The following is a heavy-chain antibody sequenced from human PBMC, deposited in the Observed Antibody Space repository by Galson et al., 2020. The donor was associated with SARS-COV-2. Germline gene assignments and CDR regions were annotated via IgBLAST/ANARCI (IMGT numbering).Heavy chain of an antibody. CDR2: MNPNSGNT. J-gene: IGHJ4*02. CDR1: GYTFTSYD. V-gene: IGHV1-8*01. CDR3: ARDEDVGATPLDY. Sequence: ASVKVSCKASGYTFTSYDINWVRQATGQGLEWMGWMNPNSGNTGCAQKFQGRVTMTRDTSISTAYMELSSLTSEDTAVYYCARDEDVGATPLDYWGQGTLVTVSS. D-gene: IGHD1-26*01.